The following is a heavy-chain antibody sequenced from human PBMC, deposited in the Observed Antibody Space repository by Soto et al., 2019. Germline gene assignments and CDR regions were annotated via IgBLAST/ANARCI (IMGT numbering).Heavy chain of an antibody. D-gene: IGHD2-8*01. CDR1: GGSISSSSYY. CDR2: IYYSGST. J-gene: IGHJ6*02. Sequence: PSETLSLTCTVSGGSISSSSYYWGWIRQPPGKGLEWIGSIYYSGSTYYNPSLKSRVTISVDTSKNQFSLKLSSVTAADTAVYYCARQVEKGRMLYRSHYYGMDVWGQGTTVTVSS. V-gene: IGHV4-39*01. CDR3: ARQVEKGRMLYRSHYYGMDV.